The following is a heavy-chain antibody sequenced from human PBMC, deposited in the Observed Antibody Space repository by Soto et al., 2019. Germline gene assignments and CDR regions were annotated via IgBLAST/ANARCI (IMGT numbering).Heavy chain of an antibody. CDR1: GFTVSSNY. CDR2: IYSGGST. CDR3: ARNYDFWSGYPQSGMDV. V-gene: IGHV3-53*01. Sequence: PGGSLRLSCAASGFTVSSNYMSWVRQAPGKGLEWVSVIYSGGSTYYADSVKGRFTISRDNSKNTLYLQMNSLRAEDTAVYYCARNYDFWSGYPQSGMDVWGKGTTVTVSS. J-gene: IGHJ6*04. D-gene: IGHD3-3*01.